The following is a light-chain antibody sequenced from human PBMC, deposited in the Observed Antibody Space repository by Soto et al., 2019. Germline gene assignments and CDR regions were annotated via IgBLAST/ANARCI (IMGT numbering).Light chain of an antibody. CDR3: QQLNSYPLT. CDR2: VAS. J-gene: IGKJ4*01. CDR1: QGISSY. Sequence: DIQLTQSPSFLSASVGDRVTITCRASQGISSYLAWYQQKPGKAPNLLIYVASTLQSGVPSRFSGSGSGTEFTLTNSSLQPEDFATYYCQQLNSYPLTFGGGTTVEI. V-gene: IGKV1-9*01.